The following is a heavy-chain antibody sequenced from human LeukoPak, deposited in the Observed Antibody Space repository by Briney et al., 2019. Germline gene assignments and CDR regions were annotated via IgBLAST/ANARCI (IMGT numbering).Heavy chain of an antibody. CDR1: GFTFSSYA. CDR3: AKGRYTSSSDFDY. V-gene: IGHV3-23*01. D-gene: IGHD6-6*01. J-gene: IGHJ4*02. Sequence: GGSLRLSCAASGFTFSSYAMGWVRPAPGKGLEWVSTISGSGGSTYYADSVKGRFTISRDNSKNTLYLQMNSLRAEDTAVYYCAKGRYTSSSDFDYWGQGTLVTVSS. CDR2: ISGSGGST.